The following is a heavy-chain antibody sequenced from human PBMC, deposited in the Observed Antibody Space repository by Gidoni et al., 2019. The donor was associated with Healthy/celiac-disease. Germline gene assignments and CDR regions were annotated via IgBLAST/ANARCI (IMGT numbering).Heavy chain of an antibody. D-gene: IGHD3-22*01. V-gene: IGHV4-61*02. Sequence: QVQLQESGPGLVKPSQTLSLTCTVSGGSFSSGSYSLSWIRQPAGKGLEWIGRIYTSGSTNYNPYLKSRVTISVDTSKNQVSLKLSSGTAADTAVYYCARDMDYDDSSGYFRSDNAFDIWGQGTMVTVSA. CDR1: GGSFSSGSYS. CDR2: IYTSGST. CDR3: ARDMDYDDSSGYFRSDNAFDI. J-gene: IGHJ3*02.